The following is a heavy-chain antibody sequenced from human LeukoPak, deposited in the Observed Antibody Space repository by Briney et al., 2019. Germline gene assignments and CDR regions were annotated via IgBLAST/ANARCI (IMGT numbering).Heavy chain of an antibody. V-gene: IGHV3-53*01. CDR2: IYSGGST. D-gene: IGHD3-10*01. J-gene: IGHJ4*02. CDR1: GFTVSSNY. CDR3: ARGGDPYGSGHYYFDY. Sequence: GGSLRLSCAASGFTVSSNYMSWVRQAPGKGLEWVSLIYSGGSTYYADSVKGRFIISSDNSKNTLYLQMNSLSAEDTAMYYCARGGDPYGSGHYYFDYWGQGTLVTVSS.